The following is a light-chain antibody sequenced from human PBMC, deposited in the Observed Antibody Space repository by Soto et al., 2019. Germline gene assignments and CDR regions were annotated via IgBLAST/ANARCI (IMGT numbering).Light chain of an antibody. CDR2: GAS. Sequence: EIVLTQSPGTLSLSPGERATLSCRASQSVSSSYLAWYQQKPGQAPRLLIYGASSRATGIPHRFSGTGSGTDFTLTISRMAPDDFAVYYCQHYGSSPWTFGQRTKVE. CDR3: QHYGSSPWT. CDR1: QSVSSSY. J-gene: IGKJ1*01. V-gene: IGKV3-20*01.